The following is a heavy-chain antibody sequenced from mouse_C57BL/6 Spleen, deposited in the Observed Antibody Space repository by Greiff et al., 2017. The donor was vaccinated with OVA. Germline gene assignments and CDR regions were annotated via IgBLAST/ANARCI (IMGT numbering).Heavy chain of an antibody. CDR3: ARTIDV. CDR2: INPSSGYT. CDR1: GYTFTSYW. J-gene: IGHJ1*03. Sequence: QVQLKQSGAELAKPGASVKLSCKASGYTFTSYWMHWVKQRPGQGLEWIGYINPSSGYTKYNQKFKDKATLTADTSSSTAYMQLSSLTYEDSAVYDCARTIDVWGTGTTVTVSS. V-gene: IGHV1-7*01.